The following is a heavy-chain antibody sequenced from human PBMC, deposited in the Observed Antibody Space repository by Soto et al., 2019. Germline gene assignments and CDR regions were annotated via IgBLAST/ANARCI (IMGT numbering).Heavy chain of an antibody. CDR3: AKERKLYYDSVWGSSMWFDP. Sequence: QVQLVESGGGVVQPGRSLRLSCAASGFTFSSYGMHWVRQAPGKGLEWVAVISYDGSNKYYADSVKGRFTISRDNSKNTLYLQMNSLRAADTVVYYCAKERKLYYDSVWGSSMWFDPWGQGTLVTVSS. J-gene: IGHJ5*02. CDR1: GFTFSSYG. D-gene: IGHD3-16*01. V-gene: IGHV3-30*18. CDR2: ISYDGSNK.